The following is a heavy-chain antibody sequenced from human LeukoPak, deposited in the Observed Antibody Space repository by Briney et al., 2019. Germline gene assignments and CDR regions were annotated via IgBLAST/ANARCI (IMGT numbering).Heavy chain of an antibody. CDR2: IYHSGST. J-gene: IGHJ4*02. CDR1: GGSISSSSYY. Sequence: SETLSLTCTVSGGSISSSSYYWGWVRQPPGKGLEWIGEIYHSGSTNYNPPLKSRVTISVDTSKNHYSLKLTSVTAADTAFYYCARGANWSGYYFDYWGQGTLVTVSS. D-gene: IGHD3-3*01. CDR3: ARGANWSGYYFDY. V-gene: IGHV4-39*07.